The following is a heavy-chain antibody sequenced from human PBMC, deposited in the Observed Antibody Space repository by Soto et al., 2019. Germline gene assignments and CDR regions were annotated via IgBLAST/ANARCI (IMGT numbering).Heavy chain of an antibody. CDR3: ATARVNYDYIWGSYRPRPFDY. Sequence: VKVSCKVSGYTLTELSMHWVRQAPGKGLEWMGGFDPEDGETIYAQKFQGRVTMTEDTSTDTAYMELSSLRSEDTAVYYCATARVNYDYIWGSYRPRPFDYWGQGTLVTVSS. D-gene: IGHD3-16*02. V-gene: IGHV1-24*01. CDR1: GYTLTELS. CDR2: FDPEDGET. J-gene: IGHJ4*02.